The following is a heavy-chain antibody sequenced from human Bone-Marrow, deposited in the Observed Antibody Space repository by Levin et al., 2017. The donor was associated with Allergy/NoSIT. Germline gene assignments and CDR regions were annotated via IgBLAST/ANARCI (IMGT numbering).Heavy chain of an antibody. Sequence: GESLKISCKASGYTFTSYDINWVRQATGQGLEWMGWMNPNSGNTGYAQKFQGRVTMTRNTSISTAYMELSSLRSEDTAVYYCARAYSGSYPLDYWGQGTLVTVSS. CDR3: ARAYSGSYPLDY. CDR1: GYTFTSYD. CDR2: MNPNSGNT. V-gene: IGHV1-8*01. J-gene: IGHJ4*02. D-gene: IGHD1-26*01.